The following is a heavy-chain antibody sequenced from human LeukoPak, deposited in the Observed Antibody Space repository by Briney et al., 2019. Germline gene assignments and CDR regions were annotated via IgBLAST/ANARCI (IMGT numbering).Heavy chain of an antibody. CDR2: INSGNTYI. D-gene: IGHD4-17*01. CDR3: AREDYGVPQFDP. Sequence: GGSLRLSCAASGFTFSSYTMNWVRQAPGKGLEWVSLINSGNTYIHYADSVKGRFTISRDNAKNSLYLQMNSLRAEDMAVYYCAREDYGVPQFDPWGQGTLVTVSS. J-gene: IGHJ5*02. V-gene: IGHV3-21*01. CDR1: GFTFSSYT.